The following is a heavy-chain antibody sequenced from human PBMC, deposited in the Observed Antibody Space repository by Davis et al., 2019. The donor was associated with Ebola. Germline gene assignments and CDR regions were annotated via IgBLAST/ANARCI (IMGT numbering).Heavy chain of an antibody. CDR2: ISGSGGST. CDR1: GFTFSSYA. D-gene: IGHD1-1*01. CDR3: AKGARPGTTNRYYYGMDV. Sequence: GESLKISCAASGFTFSSYAMSWVRQAPGKGPEWVSGISGSGGSTYYADSVKGRFTISRDNSKNTLYLQMNSLSADDTAVYYCAKGARPGTTNRYYYGMDVWGQGTTVTVSS. J-gene: IGHJ6*02. V-gene: IGHV3-23*01.